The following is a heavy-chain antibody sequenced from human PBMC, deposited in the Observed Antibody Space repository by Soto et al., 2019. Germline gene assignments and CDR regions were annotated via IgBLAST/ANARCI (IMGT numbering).Heavy chain of an antibody. Sequence: SETLSLTCTVSGGSISSGSYFWTWIRQHPGKGLECIGYVHNSGSTFYTPSLKSQVTISLDTSRNLFSLNLSSVTAADTAVYYCARSLNGYAFDYWGQGALVTVSS. CDR1: GGSISSGSYF. J-gene: IGHJ4*02. CDR2: VHNSGST. D-gene: IGHD5-18*01. V-gene: IGHV4-31*01. CDR3: ARSLNGYAFDY.